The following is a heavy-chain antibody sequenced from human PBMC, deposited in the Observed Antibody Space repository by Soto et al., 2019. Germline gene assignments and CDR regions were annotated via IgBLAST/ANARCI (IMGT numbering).Heavy chain of an antibody. CDR2: INPNSGGT. V-gene: IGHV1-2*04. Sequence: QVQLVQSGAEVKKPGASVKVSCKASGYTFTGYYMHWVRQAPGQGLEWIGWINPNSGGTNYAQKFQGWVTMTRDTSISTAYMELSRLRSDDTAVYYCARDANYGGNGPNWYFDLWGRGTLVTVSS. CDR1: GYTFTGYY. D-gene: IGHD4-17*01. J-gene: IGHJ2*01. CDR3: ARDANYGGNGPNWYFDL.